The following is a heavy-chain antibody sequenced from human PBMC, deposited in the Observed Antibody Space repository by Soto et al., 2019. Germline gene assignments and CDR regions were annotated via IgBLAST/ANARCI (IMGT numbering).Heavy chain of an antibody. CDR1: GFTFSTYG. CDR3: AKSHSGSYFPYYYGMDV. V-gene: IGHV3-30*18. D-gene: IGHD1-26*01. CDR2: ISYNGSNK. Sequence: GGSLRLSCAASGFTFSTYGMHWVRQASGKGLEWVAVISYNGSNKYYAESVKGRFTISRDNSKNTLSLQMNSLRSEDTAVYYCAKSHSGSYFPYYYGMDVWGQGTTVTVSS. J-gene: IGHJ6*02.